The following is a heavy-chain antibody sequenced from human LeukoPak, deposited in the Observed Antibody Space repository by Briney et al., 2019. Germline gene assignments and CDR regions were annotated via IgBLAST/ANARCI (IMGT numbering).Heavy chain of an antibody. J-gene: IGHJ4*02. V-gene: IGHV1-2*06. Sequence: ASVKVSCKASGYIFTDYFIHWVRQAPGQGTEWMGRVNPKNGDTYYAQTFQGRVTVTGATSISTAYMDLTTLRSDDTAIYYCSRDLSSTAYWELDYWGQGTLVTVSS. CDR3: SRDLSSTAYWELDY. CDR1: GYIFTDYF. CDR2: VNPKNGDT. D-gene: IGHD3-10*01.